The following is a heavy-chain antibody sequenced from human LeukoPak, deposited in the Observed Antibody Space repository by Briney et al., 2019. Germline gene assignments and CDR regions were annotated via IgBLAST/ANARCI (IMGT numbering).Heavy chain of an antibody. CDR3: AREKYSSSWPIYFDY. J-gene: IGHJ4*02. D-gene: IGHD6-13*01. CDR1: GFTFSSYA. CDR2: ISYDGSNK. Sequence: GRSLRLSCGASGFTFSSYAMHWVRQAPGKGLEWVAVISYDGSNKYYADSVKGRFTISRDNSKNTLYLQMNSLRAEDTAVYYCAREKYSSSWPIYFDYWGQGTLVTVSS. V-gene: IGHV3-30-3*01.